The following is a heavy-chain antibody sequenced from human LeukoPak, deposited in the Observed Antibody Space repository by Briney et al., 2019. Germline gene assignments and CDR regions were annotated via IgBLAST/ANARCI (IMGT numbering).Heavy chain of an antibody. Sequence: GASVKVSCKASGYTFSSYAMSWVRQAPGKGLEWVSAISGSGGSTYYADSVKGRFTISRDNSKNTLYLQMNSLRAEDTAVYYCAKDLAYSSSGFDYWGQGTLVTVSS. V-gene: IGHV3-23*01. CDR3: AKDLAYSSSGFDY. CDR2: ISGSGGST. J-gene: IGHJ4*02. D-gene: IGHD6-6*01. CDR1: GYTFSSYA.